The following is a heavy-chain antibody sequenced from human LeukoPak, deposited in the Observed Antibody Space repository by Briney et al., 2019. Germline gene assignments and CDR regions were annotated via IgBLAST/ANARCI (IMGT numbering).Heavy chain of an antibody. CDR2: IVGDGSKA. CDR1: GFTFSTYG. D-gene: IGHD7-27*01. J-gene: IGHJ4*02. V-gene: IGHV3-33*05. Sequence: PGRSLRLSCAAAGFTFSTYGMQWVRQAPGKGLEWVAVIVGDGSKAHCADSVRGRFTVSRDNSKNTLYLQMNSLRAEDTAVYYCARDSITGDNSLDFWGRGTLVTVSS. CDR3: ARDSITGDNSLDF.